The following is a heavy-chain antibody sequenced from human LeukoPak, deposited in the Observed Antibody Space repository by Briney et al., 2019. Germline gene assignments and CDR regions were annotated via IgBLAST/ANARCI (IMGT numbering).Heavy chain of an antibody. CDR3: ARPLVGTARIN. J-gene: IGHJ4*02. CDR1: GDSMSSSPHC. V-gene: IGHV4-39*01. D-gene: IGHD5-18*01. CDR2: SFYGGRT. Sequence: SETLSLTCTVSGDSMSSSPHCWAWIRQPPGKGLEWIGSSFYGGRTYYNPYLKSRVAISTHTTKHQFSLALTSVTAADTAVYYCARPLVGTARINWGQGTLVTVSS.